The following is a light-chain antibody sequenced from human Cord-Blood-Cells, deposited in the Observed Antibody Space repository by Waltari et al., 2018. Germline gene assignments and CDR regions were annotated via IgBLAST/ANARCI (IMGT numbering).Light chain of an antibody. V-gene: IGLV2-23*01. J-gene: IGLJ1*01. Sequence: QSALTQPASVSGSPGKSITISCTGTSSDVGSYNLVSWYQQHPGKAPKLMIYEGSKRPSVVSNRFSGSKSGNTASLTISGLQAEDEADYYCCSYAGSSTYVFGTGTKVTVL. CDR2: EGS. CDR1: SSDVGSYNL. CDR3: CSYAGSSTYV.